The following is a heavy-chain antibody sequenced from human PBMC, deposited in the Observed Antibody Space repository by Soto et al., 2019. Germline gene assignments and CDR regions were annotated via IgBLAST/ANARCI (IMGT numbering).Heavy chain of an antibody. V-gene: IGHV4-39*01. CDR3: ARHNVRYSSGWTYNWFDP. D-gene: IGHD6-19*01. Sequence: SETLSLTCTVSGGSISSSSYYWGWVRQPPGKGLEWIGSIYYSGSTYYNPSLKSRVTIPVDTSKNQFSLKLSSVTAADTAVYYCARHNVRYSSGWTYNWFDPWGQGTLVTVSS. CDR2: IYYSGST. J-gene: IGHJ5*02. CDR1: GGSISSSSYY.